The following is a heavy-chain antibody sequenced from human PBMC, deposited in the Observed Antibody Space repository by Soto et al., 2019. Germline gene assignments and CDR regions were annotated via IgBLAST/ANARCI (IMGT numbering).Heavy chain of an antibody. CDR3: ARHGFGPLHGLVDV. V-gene: IGHV4-59*08. J-gene: IGHJ6*02. Sequence: QVQLQESGPGLVKPSETLSLTCTGSGGSITNYYCSWFRPPPGKGLEWIGYINYDGYSAYNLSLKRRVTLSMVAAKTQFSLMLESVTATDTAVYYCARHGFGPLHGLVDVWGPGTTVIVSS. CDR1: GGSITNYY. CDR2: INYDGYS. D-gene: IGHD3-10*01.